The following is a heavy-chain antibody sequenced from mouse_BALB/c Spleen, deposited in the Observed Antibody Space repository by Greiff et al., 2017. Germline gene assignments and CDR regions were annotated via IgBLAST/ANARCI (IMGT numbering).Heavy chain of an antibody. CDR2: IRNKANGYTT. D-gene: IGHD2-4*01. V-gene: IGHV7-3*02. CDR1: GFTFTDYY. J-gene: IGHJ3*01. Sequence: EVQLVESGGGLVQPGGSLRLSCATSGFTFTDYYMSWVRQPPGKALEWLGFIRNKANGYTTEYSASVKGRFTISRDNSQSILYLQMNTLRAEDSATYYCARDMSTTRFAYWGQGTLVTVSA. CDR3: ARDMSTTRFAY.